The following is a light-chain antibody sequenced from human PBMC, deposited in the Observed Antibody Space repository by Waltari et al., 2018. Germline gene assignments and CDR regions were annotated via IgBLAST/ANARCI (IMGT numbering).Light chain of an antibody. CDR1: SSDVGGYYL. J-gene: IGLJ1*01. V-gene: IGLV2-23*02. Sequence: QSALTQPASVSASPGQTITLSCTGTSSDVGGYYLVSWYQQYSGKAPKLIIYEVTKRASGVSQRFSASKSGNTASLTISGLQTEDEAEYYCCSYAGSSLYVFGTGTKVTVL. CDR2: EVT. CDR3: CSYAGSSLYV.